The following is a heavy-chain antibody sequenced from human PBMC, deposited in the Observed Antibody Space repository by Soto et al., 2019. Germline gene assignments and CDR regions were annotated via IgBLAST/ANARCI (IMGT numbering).Heavy chain of an antibody. CDR1: GFSFSSIGMG. D-gene: IGHD5-12*01. Sequence: QITVKESGLTLVKPTETLTLTCTFSGFSFSSIGMGVGWIRQPPGKALEWLALIYWDDDKRYSPSLHSRLTITKDPSKNQVDLTMTNMDPEDTATYYCARLTRGVYDLDRLWEKFDYWGQGALVTVSS. V-gene: IGHV2-5*02. CDR3: ARLTRGVYDLDRLWEKFDY. J-gene: IGHJ4*02. CDR2: IYWDDDK.